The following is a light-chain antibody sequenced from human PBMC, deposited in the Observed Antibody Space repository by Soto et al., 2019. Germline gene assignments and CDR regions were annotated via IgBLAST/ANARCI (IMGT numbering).Light chain of an antibody. CDR1: QSISSG. CDR3: QPYNNWPLT. CDR2: DAS. V-gene: IGKV1-5*01. J-gene: IGKJ4*01. Sequence: ILLTQSASSLSASVGNRVTIACRASQSISSGLAWYQQKQGKAPDLLIYDASTLESGVPSRFSGSRYGPEFTLTINSLQSEDFAIYYCQPYNNWPLTFGGGTKVDIK.